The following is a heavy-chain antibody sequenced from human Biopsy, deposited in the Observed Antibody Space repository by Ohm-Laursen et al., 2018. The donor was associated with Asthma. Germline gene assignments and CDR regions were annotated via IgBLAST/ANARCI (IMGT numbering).Heavy chain of an antibody. CDR1: GLSSSAYY. D-gene: IGHD3-3*01. CDR3: ARGPEWSGLDI. V-gene: IGHV4-34*01. CDR2: SDHRGNT. J-gene: IGHJ6*02. Sequence: SDTLSLTCSMYGLSSSAYYWTWIRQTPGKGLEWIGESDHRGNTNTNATLKSRVTISKAKSANEFSLKMQSATAADTAIYYCARGPEWSGLDIWGQGTTVTVSS.